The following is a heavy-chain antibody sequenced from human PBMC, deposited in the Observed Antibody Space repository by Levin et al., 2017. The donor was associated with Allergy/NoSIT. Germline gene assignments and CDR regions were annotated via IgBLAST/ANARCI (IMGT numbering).Heavy chain of an antibody. V-gene: IGHV3-64D*06. D-gene: IGHD5-18*01. CDR2: ISSNGGST. CDR3: VKSIPWIQLGVKGYYFDY. CDR1: GFTFSSYA. J-gene: IGHJ4*02. Sequence: GGSLRLSCSASGFTFSSYAMHWVRQAPGKGLEYVSAISSNGGSTYYADSVKGRFTISRDNSKNTLYLQMSSLRAEDTAVYYCVKSIPWIQLGVKGYYFDYWGQGTLVTVSS.